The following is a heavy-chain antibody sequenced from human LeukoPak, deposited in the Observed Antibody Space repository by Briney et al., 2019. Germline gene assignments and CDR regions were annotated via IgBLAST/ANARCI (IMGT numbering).Heavy chain of an antibody. CDR2: IIPIFGTA. J-gene: IGHJ6*03. CDR1: GGTFSSYA. V-gene: IGHV1-69*13. CDR3: ARGPLEDGYPYYYYYMDV. Sequence: GASVKVSCKASGGTFSSYAISWVRQSPGQGLEWMGGIIPIFGTANYAQKFQSRVTITADESTSTAYMELSSLRSEDTAVYYCARGPLEDGYPYYYYYMDVWGKGTTVTVSS. D-gene: IGHD5-24*01.